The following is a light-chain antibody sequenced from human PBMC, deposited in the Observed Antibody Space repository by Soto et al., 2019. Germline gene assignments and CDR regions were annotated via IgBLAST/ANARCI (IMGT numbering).Light chain of an antibody. V-gene: IGKV3-11*01. CDR2: DAS. J-gene: IGKJ4*01. CDR1: QSVSSY. Sequence: EIVLTQSPATLSLSPGERATLSCRASQSVSSYLAWYQQKPGQAPRLLIYDASNRATGSPDRFSGSGSGTDFTLTISSLKPEDFAVYYCQQRSNWPLTFGGGTKVEIK. CDR3: QQRSNWPLT.